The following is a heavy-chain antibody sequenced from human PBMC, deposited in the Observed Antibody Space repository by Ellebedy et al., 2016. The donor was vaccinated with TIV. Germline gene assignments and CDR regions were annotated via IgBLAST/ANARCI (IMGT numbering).Heavy chain of an antibody. CDR3: AKDRGVVGRKAPNWFDP. CDR1: GFTFSSYA. Sequence: GESLKISXAASGFTFSSYAMSWVRQAPGKGLEWVSAISGSGGSTYYADSVKGRFTISRDNSKNTLYLQMNSLRAEDTAVYYCAKDRGVVGRKAPNWFDPWGQGTLVTVSS. J-gene: IGHJ5*02. CDR2: ISGSGGST. V-gene: IGHV3-23*01. D-gene: IGHD2-15*01.